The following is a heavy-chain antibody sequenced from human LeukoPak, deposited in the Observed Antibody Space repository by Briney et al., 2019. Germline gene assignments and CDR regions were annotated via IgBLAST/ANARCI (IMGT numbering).Heavy chain of an antibody. Sequence: PGGSLRLSCAGSGFTFGGYGMHWFRQTPGKGLEWVAVIAYDGSRAFYADSMKGRFTISRDNSKNTMSVQMDGLRAEDTAVYYCTRYNNDHFDYWGQGTLVTVSS. J-gene: IGHJ4*02. CDR3: TRYNNDHFDY. D-gene: IGHD1-14*01. V-gene: IGHV3-33*01. CDR1: GFTFGGYG. CDR2: IAYDGSRA.